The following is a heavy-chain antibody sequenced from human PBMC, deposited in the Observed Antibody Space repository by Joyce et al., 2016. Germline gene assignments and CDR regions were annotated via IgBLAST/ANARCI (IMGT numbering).Heavy chain of an antibody. J-gene: IGHJ4*02. CDR3: ARSSYTNGIFDY. V-gene: IGHV3-21*01. Sequence: EVQLVESGGGLVKPGGSLRLSCAASGFTFSSYSMSWVRQAPGKGREWVSSLSSSSPYIKYTDSVKGRFTISRDNAKNSLYLQMNSLRVEDTAVYYCARSSYTNGIFDYWGQGTLVTVSS. D-gene: IGHD2-8*01. CDR2: LSSSSPYI. CDR1: GFTFSSYS.